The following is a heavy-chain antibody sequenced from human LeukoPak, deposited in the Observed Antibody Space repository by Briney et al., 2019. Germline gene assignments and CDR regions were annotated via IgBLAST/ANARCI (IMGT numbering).Heavy chain of an antibody. CDR2: MNPNSGNT. CDR1: GYTFTSYD. CDR3: ARHGLEYGDSY. V-gene: IGHV1-8*01. J-gene: IGHJ4*02. D-gene: IGHD4-17*01. Sequence: ASVKVSCKASGYTFTSYDINWVRQATGQGLEWMGWMNPNSGNTGYAQKFQGRVTMTRNTSISAAYLELSSLRSEDTAVYYCARHGLEYGDSYWGQRNLVTVSS.